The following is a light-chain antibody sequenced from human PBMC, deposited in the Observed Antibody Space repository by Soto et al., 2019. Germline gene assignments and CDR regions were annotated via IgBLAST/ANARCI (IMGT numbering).Light chain of an antibody. J-gene: IGKJ1*01. Sequence: VLTQSPGTLSLSPGERPTLSCRASQSVSNNYLAWYQQKPGQAPRLLIYGASNRATGIPDRFSGSGSGTDFTLTISRLEPEDFAVYYCQQYGSSGTFGQGTKVDI. CDR1: QSVSNNY. CDR2: GAS. CDR3: QQYGSSGT. V-gene: IGKV3-20*01.